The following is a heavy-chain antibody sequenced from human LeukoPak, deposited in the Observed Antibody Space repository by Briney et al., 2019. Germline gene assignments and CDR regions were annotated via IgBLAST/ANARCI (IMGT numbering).Heavy chain of an antibody. V-gene: IGHV6-1*01. Sequence: SQTLSLTCAISGDSVSSNSPTWNWIRLSPSRGLEWLGSTYYRSKWYNDYAVSVKSRITINPDTSKNQFSLQLNSVTPEDTAVYYCARGAYNSGKSFDFWGQGTLVTVSS. CDR2: TYYRSKWYN. CDR1: GDSVSSNSPT. CDR3: ARGAYNSGKSFDF. J-gene: IGHJ4*02. D-gene: IGHD6-19*01.